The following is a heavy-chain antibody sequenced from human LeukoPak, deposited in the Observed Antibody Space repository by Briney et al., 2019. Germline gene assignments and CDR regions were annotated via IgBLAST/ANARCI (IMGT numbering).Heavy chain of an antibody. J-gene: IGHJ3*02. Sequence: SETLSLTCAVYGGSFSGYYWSWIRQPPGKGLEWIGEINHSGSTNYNPSLKSRVTISVDTSKNQFSLKLSSVIAADTAVYYCARGNGKWLRSELGAFDIWGQGTMVTVSS. CDR2: INHSGST. CDR1: GGSFSGYY. CDR3: ARGNGKWLRSELGAFDI. D-gene: IGHD5-12*01. V-gene: IGHV4-34*01.